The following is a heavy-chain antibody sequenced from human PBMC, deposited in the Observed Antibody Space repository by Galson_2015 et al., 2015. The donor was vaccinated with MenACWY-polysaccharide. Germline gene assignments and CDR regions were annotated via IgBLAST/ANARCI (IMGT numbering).Heavy chain of an antibody. J-gene: IGHJ4*02. CDR1: GYTFTNYD. CDR3: ARVVRRKYSYSDY. V-gene: IGHV1-8*01. CDR2: MNPNSGNT. Sequence: SVKVSCKASGYTFTNYDINWVRQATGQGLEWMGWMNPNSGNTGYAQKFQGRVTMTRDTSTSTAYIELRSLRYEDTAVYYCARVVRRKYSYSDYWGQGTLVSVSS. D-gene: IGHD5-18*01.